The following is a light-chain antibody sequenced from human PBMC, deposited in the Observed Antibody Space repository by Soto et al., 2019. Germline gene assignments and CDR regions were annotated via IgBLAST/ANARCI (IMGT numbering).Light chain of an antibody. CDR2: GVN. Sequence: QSVLTQPPSVSGAPGQRVSISCTGSSSNIGARYVAYWYQLLPGTAPILLVSGVNDRPSGVPDRFSGSTSGTSASLAITGLQAEDEADYYCQAYDSSLSGSVFGTGTKLTVL. CDR3: QAYDSSLSGSV. V-gene: IGLV1-40*01. CDR1: SSNIGARYV. J-gene: IGLJ1*01.